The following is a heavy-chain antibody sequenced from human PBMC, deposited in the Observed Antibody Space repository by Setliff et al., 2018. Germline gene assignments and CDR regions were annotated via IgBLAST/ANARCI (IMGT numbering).Heavy chain of an antibody. CDR2: MNPNSGNT. D-gene: IGHD3-3*01. V-gene: IGHV1-8*02. J-gene: IGHJ6*03. Sequence: ASVKVSCKASGYTFTSYDINWVRQATGQGLEWMGWMNPNSGNTGYAQKFQGRVTMTRNTSISTAYMELSSLRSEDTAVYYCARAEHGYDFWSGYYGYYYYYMDVWGKGTTVTVSS. CDR3: ARAEHGYDFWSGYYGYYYYYMDV. CDR1: GYTFTSYD.